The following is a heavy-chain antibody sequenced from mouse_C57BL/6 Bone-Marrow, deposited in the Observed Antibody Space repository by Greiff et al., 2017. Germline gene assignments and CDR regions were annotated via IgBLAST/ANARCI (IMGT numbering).Heavy chain of an antibody. V-gene: IGHV1-26*01. Sequence: EVQLQQSGPELVKPGASVKISCKASGYTFTDYYMNWVKQSHGKSLEWIGDINPNNGGTSYNQKFKGKATLTVDKSSSTAYMELRSLTSEDSAVYYCARRTGGVAAMDYWGQGTSVTVSS. J-gene: IGHJ4*01. CDR2: INPNNGGT. CDR1: GYTFTDYY. D-gene: IGHD4-1*01. CDR3: ARRTGGVAAMDY.